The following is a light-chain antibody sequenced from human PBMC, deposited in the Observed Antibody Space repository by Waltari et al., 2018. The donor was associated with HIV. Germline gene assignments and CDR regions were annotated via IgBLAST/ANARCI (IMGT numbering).Light chain of an antibody. J-gene: IGKJ1*01. CDR3: QQSYSAPRT. CDR1: QSISTY. V-gene: IGKV1-39*01. CDR2: AAS. Sequence: DIKMTQSPSSLSASVGDSVTITCRASQSISTYLNWYQQKPGKAPKLLIYAASSLQSGVTSSFSGSGSGTDFTLTISSLEPEDFATYYCQQSYSAPRTFGQGTKVEIK.